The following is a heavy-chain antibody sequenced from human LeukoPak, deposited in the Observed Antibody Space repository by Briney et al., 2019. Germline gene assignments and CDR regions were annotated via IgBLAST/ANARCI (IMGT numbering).Heavy chain of an antibody. CDR3: AKPRNDDEKALDI. CDR1: GFTFYYYT. J-gene: IGHJ3*02. D-gene: IGHD1-1*01. V-gene: IGHV3-43*01. Sequence: GSLSLSCAASGFTFYYYTMHWVRQAPGKGLEWVSFVTWDGGSTYYSDSVKGRFTISRDNNKNSLYLQMNSLRTEDTALYYCAKPRNDDEKALDIWGQGTMVSVSS. CDR2: VTWDGGST.